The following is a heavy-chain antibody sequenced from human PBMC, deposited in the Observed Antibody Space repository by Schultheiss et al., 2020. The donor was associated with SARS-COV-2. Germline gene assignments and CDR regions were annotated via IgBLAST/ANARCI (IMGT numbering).Heavy chain of an antibody. CDR2: ISGSGGST. Sequence: GGSLRLSCAASGFTFSSYAMSWVRQAPGKGLEWVSAISGSGGSTYYADSVKGRFTISRDNSKNTLYLQMNSLRAEDTAVYYCAGSRGTVATDYYYYGMDVWGQGTTVTVSS. J-gene: IGHJ6*02. V-gene: IGHV3-23*01. CDR1: GFTFSSYA. CDR3: AGSRGTVATDYYYYGMDV. D-gene: IGHD5-12*01.